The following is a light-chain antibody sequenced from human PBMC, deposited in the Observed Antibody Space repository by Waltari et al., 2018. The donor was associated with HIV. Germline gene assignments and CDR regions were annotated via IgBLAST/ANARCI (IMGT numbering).Light chain of an antibody. V-gene: IGLV2-23*02. Sequence: QSALTQPASVSGSPGQSITISCTGTSRDVGSYNLVSLYQQHPGKAPKLMIYEVNKRPSGVSNRFSGSKSGNTASLTISGLQAEDEADYYCCSYAGSPYVFGTGTKVTVL. CDR2: EVN. CDR1: SRDVGSYNL. CDR3: CSYAGSPYV. J-gene: IGLJ1*01.